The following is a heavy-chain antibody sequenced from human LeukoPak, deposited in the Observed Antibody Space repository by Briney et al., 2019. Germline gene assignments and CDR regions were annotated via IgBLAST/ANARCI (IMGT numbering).Heavy chain of an antibody. Sequence: SETLSLTCTVSGGSISSYYWSWIRQPPGKELEWIGYIYYSGSTKYNPSLKSRVTISVDASKTQFSLKLNSVTAADTAVYYCARGSRELYYFDYWGQGTLVTVSS. D-gene: IGHD1-7*01. CDR1: GGSISSYY. J-gene: IGHJ4*02. CDR3: ARGSRELYYFDY. CDR2: IYYSGST. V-gene: IGHV4-59*01.